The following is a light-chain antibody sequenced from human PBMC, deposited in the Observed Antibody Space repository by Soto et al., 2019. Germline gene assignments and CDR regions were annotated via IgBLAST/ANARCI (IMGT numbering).Light chain of an antibody. CDR2: DAS. Sequence: PGERVTLSCRTSQSVSKYFAWYQQKPGRAPRLLIYDASSRATGIPARFIGSGSGTDFTLTISSLEPEDVAIYYCQQRSNWPITFGQGTRLEIK. CDR3: QQRSNWPIT. V-gene: IGKV3-11*01. J-gene: IGKJ5*01. CDR1: QSVSKY.